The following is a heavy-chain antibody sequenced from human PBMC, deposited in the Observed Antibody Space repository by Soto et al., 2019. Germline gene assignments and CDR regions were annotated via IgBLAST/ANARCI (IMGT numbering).Heavy chain of an antibody. CDR1: GETFNNFY. CDR3: ARGHVIAARPRWFDP. V-gene: IGHV4-34*01. CDR2: INVSGTT. Sequence: VLIQRGGAGLLKLSETLSLTCAVYGETFNNFYWNWIRQPPGKGLEWIGEINVSGTTNSNPSLKSRVSMSVDTSTHQFSLKLSSVTAADTAVYYCARGHVIAARPRWFDPWGQGILVTVSS. J-gene: IGHJ5*02. D-gene: IGHD6-6*01.